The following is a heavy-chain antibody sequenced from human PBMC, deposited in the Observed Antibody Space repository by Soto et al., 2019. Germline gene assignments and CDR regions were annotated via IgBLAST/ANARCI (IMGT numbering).Heavy chain of an antibody. CDR3: ARDGEVTGDYGGDYYYGMDV. CDR1: GFTFSSYA. CDR2: ISYDGSNK. V-gene: IGHV3-30-3*01. J-gene: IGHJ6*02. Sequence: GGSLRLSCAACGFTFSSYAMHWVRQAPGKGLEWVAVISYDGSNKYYADSVKGRFTISRDNSKNTLYLQMNSLRAEDTAVYYCARDGEVTGDYGGDYYYGMDVWGQGTTVTVSS. D-gene: IGHD4-17*01.